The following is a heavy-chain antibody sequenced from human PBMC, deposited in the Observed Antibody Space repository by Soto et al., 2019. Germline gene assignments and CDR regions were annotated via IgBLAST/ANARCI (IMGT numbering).Heavy chain of an antibody. CDR1: GYTFTSYG. V-gene: IGHV1-18*01. CDR2: ISAYNGNT. CDR3: ARHSSSWWDDY. D-gene: IGHD6-13*01. J-gene: IGHJ4*02. Sequence: ASVEVSCRASGYTFTSYGISWVRQAPGQGLEWMGWISAYNGNTNYAQKLQGRVTMTTDTSTSTAYMELRSLRSDDTAVYYCARHSSSWWDDYWGQGTLVTFCS.